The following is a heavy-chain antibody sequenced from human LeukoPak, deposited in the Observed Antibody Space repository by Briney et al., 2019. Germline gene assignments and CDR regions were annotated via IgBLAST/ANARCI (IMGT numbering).Heavy chain of an antibody. V-gene: IGHV4-34*01. CDR3: ARGQGTVTTH. J-gene: IGHJ4*02. Sequence: PSETLSLTCAVYGGSFSGYYWSWIRQPPGKGLEWIGEINHSGSANYNPSLKSRVTISLDTSMNQFSLKLSSVTAADTAVYYCARGQGTVTTHWGQGTLVTVSS. CDR2: INHSGSA. CDR1: GGSFSGYY. D-gene: IGHD4-17*01.